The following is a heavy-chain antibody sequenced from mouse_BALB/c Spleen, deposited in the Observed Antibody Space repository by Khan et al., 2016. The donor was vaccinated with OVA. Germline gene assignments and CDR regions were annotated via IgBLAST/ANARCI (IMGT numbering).Heavy chain of an antibody. J-gene: IGHJ2*01. CDR1: GYTFSTYW. Sequence: QVQLQQSGAALAKPGASVKISCKASGYTFSTYWMHWVKQRPGQGLEWIGYINPTSGYTDYNEKFKDKATLSADKSSSTAYMQLSRLTSEDSAVYYCTRDRIDYWGQGTTLTVSS. CDR2: INPTSGYT. CDR3: TRDRIDY. V-gene: IGHV1-7*01.